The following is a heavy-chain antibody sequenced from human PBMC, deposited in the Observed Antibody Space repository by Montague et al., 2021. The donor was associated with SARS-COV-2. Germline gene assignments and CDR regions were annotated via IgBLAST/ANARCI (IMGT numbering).Heavy chain of an antibody. D-gene: IGHD6-25*01. V-gene: IGHV4-59*01. CDR3: ARGAGYSSGCYLAYEN. Sequence: SETLSLTCTVSSGSISTYYWSWIRQPPGKGLEWIGYTYYSGSTNYNPSLKSRVTISVDTSKNQFSLKLSSVTAADTAVYYCARGAGYSSGCYLAYENWGQGTMVTVSS. CDR1: SGSISTYY. J-gene: IGHJ3*02. CDR2: TYYSGST.